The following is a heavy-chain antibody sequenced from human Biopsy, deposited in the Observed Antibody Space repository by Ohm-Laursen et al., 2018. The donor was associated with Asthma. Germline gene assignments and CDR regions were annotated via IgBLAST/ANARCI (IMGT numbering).Heavy chain of an antibody. CDR1: GHSISNGGYY. CDR3: ARDYYDFWNRSVYTYFGMDV. Sequence: SETLSLTCSVLGHSISNGGYYWTWVRQRPGKGLEWIGNIYHRGNTKYNPSLKSRLSFSVDTSKNQFSLKLSPVTAADTAIYFCARDYYDFWNRSVYTYFGMDVWGRGTTVVVSS. CDR2: IYHRGNT. V-gene: IGHV4-31*03. J-gene: IGHJ6*02. D-gene: IGHD3-3*01.